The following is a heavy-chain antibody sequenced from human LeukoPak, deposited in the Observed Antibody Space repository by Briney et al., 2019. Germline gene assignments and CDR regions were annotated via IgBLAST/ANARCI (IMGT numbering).Heavy chain of an antibody. Sequence: ASVKVSCKASGYTFTGYYMHWVRQAPGQGLEWMGWINPNSGGTNYAQKFQGWVTMTRDTSISTAYTELSRLRSDDTAVYYCARGRGYSGYDFYYWGQGTLVTVSS. D-gene: IGHD5-12*01. V-gene: IGHV1-2*04. CDR2: INPNSGGT. J-gene: IGHJ4*02. CDR3: ARGRGYSGYDFYY. CDR1: GYTFTGYY.